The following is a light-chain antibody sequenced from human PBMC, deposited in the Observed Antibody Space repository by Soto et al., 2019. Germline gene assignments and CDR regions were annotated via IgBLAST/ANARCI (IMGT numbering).Light chain of an antibody. CDR1: SSDVGGYNY. Sequence: QSALTQPASVSGSPGQSITISCTATSSDVGGYNYVSWYQQHPGKAPKLMIYDVSNRPSGVSDRFTGSKSGNTASLTISGLRAEDEDDYYCSSYTSSSTNVVFGGGTKLTVL. CDR2: DVS. V-gene: IGLV2-14*01. CDR3: SSYTSSSTNVV. J-gene: IGLJ2*01.